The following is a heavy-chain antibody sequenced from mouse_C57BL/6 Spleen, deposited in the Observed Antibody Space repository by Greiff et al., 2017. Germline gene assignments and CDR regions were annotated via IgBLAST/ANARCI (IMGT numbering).Heavy chain of an antibody. CDR2: IYPRSGNT. Sequence: QVQLKQSGAELARPGASVKLSCKASGYTFTSYGISWVKQRTGQGLEWIGEIYPRSGNTYYNEKFKGKATLTADKSSSTAYMELRSLTSEASAVYFCARDSSGYPNYWGQGTTLTVSS. CDR3: ARDSSGYPNY. V-gene: IGHV1-81*01. D-gene: IGHD3-2*02. J-gene: IGHJ2*01. CDR1: GYTFTSYG.